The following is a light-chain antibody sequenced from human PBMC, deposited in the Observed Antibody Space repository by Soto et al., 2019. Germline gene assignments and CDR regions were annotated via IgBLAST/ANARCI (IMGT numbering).Light chain of an antibody. CDR1: SSDIGAYNF. Sequence: QSALTQPASVSGSPGQSITISCTGTSSDIGAYNFVSWYQQHPGKAPKLMLYDVNIRPSGVSNRFSGYKSGNTASLTTSGLQAEDEADYYCTSWTTSTTMIFGGGTKLTVL. CDR2: DVN. V-gene: IGLV2-14*03. J-gene: IGLJ2*01. CDR3: TSWTTSTTMI.